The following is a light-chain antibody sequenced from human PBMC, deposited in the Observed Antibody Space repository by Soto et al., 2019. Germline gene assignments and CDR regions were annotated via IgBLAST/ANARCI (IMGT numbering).Light chain of an antibody. Sequence: EILITQSPPTLSVFPGERATLSCRASQTISTNLAWYQQKPGQAPRLLISAASSRAPGIPARFSGSGSGTDFTLTISSLQSEDSAVYYCQHCNNRPPYTFGQGTKLEIK. CDR2: AAS. CDR3: QHCNNRPPYT. J-gene: IGKJ2*01. V-gene: IGKV3-15*01. CDR1: QTISTN.